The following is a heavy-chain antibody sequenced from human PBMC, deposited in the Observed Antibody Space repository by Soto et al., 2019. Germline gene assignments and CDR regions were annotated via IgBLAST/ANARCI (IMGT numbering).Heavy chain of an antibody. D-gene: IGHD3-16*02. CDR3: ARGRLRLGELSLIY. J-gene: IGHJ4*02. CDR2: IYYSGST. Sequence: SETLSLTCTVSGGSISSFYWSWIRQPPGKGLEWIGYIYYSGSTNYNPSLKSRVTISVDTSKNQFSLKLSSVTAADTAVYYCARGRLRLGELSLIYWGQGTLVTVSS. V-gene: IGHV4-59*01. CDR1: GGSISSFY.